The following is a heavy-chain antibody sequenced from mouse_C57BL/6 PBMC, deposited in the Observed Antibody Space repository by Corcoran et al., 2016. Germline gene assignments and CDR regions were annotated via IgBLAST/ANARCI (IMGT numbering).Heavy chain of an antibody. D-gene: IGHD2-3*01. J-gene: IGHJ2*01. CDR2: IDPEDGET. CDR3: APDGYHSFDY. Sequence: EVQLQQSGAWLGKRGASSKLACIAASFNLKDYYMHCVKQRNEQGLEWSGRIDPEDGETKYAPKFQGQATKTAYTFSTTAYLQLSSLTSEDNAVYYCAPDGYHSFDYWGQGTTLTVSS. CDR1: SFNLKDYY. V-gene: IGHV14-2*01.